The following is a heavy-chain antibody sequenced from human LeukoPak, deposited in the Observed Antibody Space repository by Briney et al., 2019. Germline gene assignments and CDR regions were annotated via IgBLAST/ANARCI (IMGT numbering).Heavy chain of an antibody. V-gene: IGHV4-34*01. J-gene: IGHJ6*03. D-gene: IGHD4-17*01. CDR1: GGSFSGYY. CDR3: ARHEDGNGDYYYYYMDV. CDR2: INHSGST. Sequence: SETLSLTCAVYGGSFSGYYWSWIRQPPGKGLEWIGEINHSGSTNYNPSLKSRVTISVDTSKNQFSLKLSSVTAADTAVYYCARHEDGNGDYYYYYMDVWGKGTTVTISS.